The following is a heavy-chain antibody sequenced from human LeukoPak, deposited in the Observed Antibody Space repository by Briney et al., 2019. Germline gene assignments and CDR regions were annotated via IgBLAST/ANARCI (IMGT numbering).Heavy chain of an antibody. V-gene: IGHV3-23*01. D-gene: IGHD3-10*01. J-gene: IGHJ4*02. CDR3: AKDPWFGVLPALDY. CDR1: GFTFSSYA. Sequence: GGSLRLSCAASGFTFSSYAMSWVRQAPGKGLEWVSAISGSGGSTYYADSVKGRFTISRDNSKNTLYLQMNSLRAEDTAVYYCAKDPWFGVLPALDYWGQGTLVTVSS. CDR2: ISGSGGST.